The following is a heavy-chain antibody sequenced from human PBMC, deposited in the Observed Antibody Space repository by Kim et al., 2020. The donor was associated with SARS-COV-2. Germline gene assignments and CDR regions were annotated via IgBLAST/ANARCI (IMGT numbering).Heavy chain of an antibody. V-gene: IGHV1-3*01. CDR3: ARGFCNDVNCFNWFDP. CDR1: GNIFNRYV. Sequence: ASVKVSCKASGNIFNRYVMHWVRQAPGQSLEWMGWINAANGNTKYSQKFQGRVTITWDTSARTAYMDLGSLTSEDTAVYYCARGFCNDVNCFNWFDPWGKVTLVTVSS. CDR2: INAANGNT. D-gene: IGHD2-15*01. J-gene: IGHJ5*02.